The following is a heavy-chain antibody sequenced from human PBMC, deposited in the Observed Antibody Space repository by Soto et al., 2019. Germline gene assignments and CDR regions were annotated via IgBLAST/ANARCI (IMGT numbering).Heavy chain of an antibody. CDR1: GGSISSGGYD. J-gene: IGHJ5*02. CDR3: VRSVTP. Sequence: QVQLQESGPGLVKPSQTLSLTCTVSGGSISSGGYDWSWIRQHTGKGLEWIGYIYYSGSTYYNPSLKSRVTISVDTSKNQFSMKLISVNGAETAVYYFVRSVTPWGLGTLVTVSS. CDR2: IYYSGST. V-gene: IGHV4-31*03. D-gene: IGHD3-10*01.